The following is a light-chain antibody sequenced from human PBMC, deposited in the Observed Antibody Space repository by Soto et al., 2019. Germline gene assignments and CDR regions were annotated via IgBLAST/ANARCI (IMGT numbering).Light chain of an antibody. J-gene: IGKJ4*01. CDR3: QHYYQCPLT. CDR2: GTS. Sequence: EIVMTQSPATLSVSPGERATLSCRASQSVSSTLAWYQQIPGQAPRLLIYGTSTRATGIPARSSGSGSGTAFPLTTTSLHSEDFSFYYCQHYYQCPLTFGGGTKVQVK. CDR1: QSVSST. V-gene: IGKV3-15*01.